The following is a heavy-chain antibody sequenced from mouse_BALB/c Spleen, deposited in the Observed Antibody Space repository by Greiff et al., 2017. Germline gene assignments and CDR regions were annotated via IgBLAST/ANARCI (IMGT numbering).Heavy chain of an antibody. CDR2: ISYSGST. D-gene: IGHD1-1*01. CDR1: GYSITSDYA. Sequence: EVKLQESGPGLVKPSQSLSLTCTVTGYSITSDYAWNWIRQFPGNKLEWMGYISYSGSTSYNPSLKSRISITRDTSKNQFFLQLNSVTTEDTATYYCATLLRGYAMDYWGQGTSVTVSS. V-gene: IGHV3-2*02. J-gene: IGHJ4*01. CDR3: ATLLRGYAMDY.